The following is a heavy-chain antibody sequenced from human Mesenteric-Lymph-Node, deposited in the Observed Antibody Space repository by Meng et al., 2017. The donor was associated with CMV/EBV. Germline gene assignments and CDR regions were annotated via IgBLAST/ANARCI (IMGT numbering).Heavy chain of an antibody. J-gene: IGHJ5*02. CDR3: ARRRGYNWFDP. Sequence: SETLSLTCTVSGGSISSYYWSWIRQPPGKGLEWIGYIYSSGSTNYNPSLKSRLTISVDTSKNQLSLKLTSVTAADAAVYYCARRRGYNWFDPWGRGTLVTVSS. V-gene: IGHV4-59*08. CDR1: GGSISSYY. CDR2: IYSSGST.